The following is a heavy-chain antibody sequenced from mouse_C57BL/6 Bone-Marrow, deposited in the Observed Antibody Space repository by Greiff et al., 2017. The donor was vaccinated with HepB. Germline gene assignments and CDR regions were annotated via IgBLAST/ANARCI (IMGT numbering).Heavy chain of an antibody. CDR3: ARHYYGSSYDAMDY. V-gene: IGHV5-6*01. D-gene: IGHD1-1*01. J-gene: IGHJ4*01. CDR2: ISSGGSYT. CDR1: GFTFSSYG. Sequence: EVMLVESGGDLVKPGGSLKLSCAASGFTFSSYGMSCVRQTPDKRLEWVATISSGGSYTYYPDSVKGRFTISRDNAKNTLYLQMSSLKSEDTAMYYCARHYYGSSYDAMDYWGQGTSVTVSS.